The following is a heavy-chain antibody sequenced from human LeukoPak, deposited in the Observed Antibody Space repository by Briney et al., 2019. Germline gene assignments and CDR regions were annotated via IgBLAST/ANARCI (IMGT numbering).Heavy chain of an antibody. CDR2: IWYDGSKQ. J-gene: IGHJ4*02. D-gene: IGHD3-16*01. CDR1: GFKIKNYG. CDR3: ARDRTYYSDY. Sequence: GRSLRLSWAPSGFKIKNYGIHWVRQAPGKGLEWVAVIWYDGSKQYYTDSVKGRFTISRDDSKNTVYLQMDSLRVEDTAVYYCARDRTYYSDYWGQGTLVTVSS. V-gene: IGHV3-33*01.